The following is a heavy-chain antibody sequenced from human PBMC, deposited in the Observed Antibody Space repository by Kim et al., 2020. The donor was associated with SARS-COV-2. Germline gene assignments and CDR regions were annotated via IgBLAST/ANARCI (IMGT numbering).Heavy chain of an antibody. D-gene: IGHD3-10*01. Sequence: ASVKVSCKASGYTFTSYGISWVRQAPGQGLEWMGWISAYNGNTNYAQKLQGRVTMTTDTSTSTAYMELRSLRSDDTAVYYCARDRNPLLLWFRESNNWFDPWGQGTLVTVSS. V-gene: IGHV1-18*01. CDR3: ARDRNPLLLWFRESNNWFDP. J-gene: IGHJ5*02. CDR2: ISAYNGNT. CDR1: GYTFTSYG.